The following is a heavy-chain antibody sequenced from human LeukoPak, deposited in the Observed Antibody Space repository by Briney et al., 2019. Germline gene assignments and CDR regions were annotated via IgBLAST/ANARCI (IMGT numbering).Heavy chain of an antibody. J-gene: IGHJ6*03. CDR3: AKGLISIVYMDV. CDR2: IIGGAGST. D-gene: IGHD2-21*01. CDR1: GFSFSSDG. V-gene: IGHV3-23*01. Sequence: PGGSLRLSCAASGFSFSSDGMSWVRQAPGKGLEWVSGIIGGAGSTYYADSVKGRFTISRDNSKNTLYLQMNSLRAEDAAVYYCAKGLISIVYMDVWGKGTTVTVSS.